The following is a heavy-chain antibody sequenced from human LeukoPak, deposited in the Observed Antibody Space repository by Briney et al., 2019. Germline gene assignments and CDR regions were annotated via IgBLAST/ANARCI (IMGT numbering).Heavy chain of an antibody. J-gene: IGHJ4*02. CDR1: GYTFMSYD. D-gene: IGHD1-7*01. CDR3: ARGQVTGTIDY. V-gene: IGHV1-8*01. Sequence: ASVKVSCKASGYTFMSYDINWVRQATGQGLEWMGWMNPNSGNTGYAQKFQGRVTMTRNTSIRTVYMELSSLRSEDTAVYYCARGQVTGTIDYWGQGTLVTVSS. CDR2: MNPNSGNT.